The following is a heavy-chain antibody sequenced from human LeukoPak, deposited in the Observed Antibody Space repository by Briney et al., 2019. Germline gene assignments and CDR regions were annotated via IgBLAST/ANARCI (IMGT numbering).Heavy chain of an antibody. D-gene: IGHD1-20*01. CDR2: INPNSGGT. J-gene: IGHJ5*02. V-gene: IGHV1-2*04. CDR1: GYTFTGYY. Sequence: ASVKVSCKASGYTFTGYYMHWVRQAPGQGLEWMGWINPNSGGTNYAQKFQGWVTMTRDTSISTAYMELSRLRSDDTVVYYCARAGALYNSLNWFDPWGQGTLVTVSS. CDR3: ARAGALYNSLNWFDP.